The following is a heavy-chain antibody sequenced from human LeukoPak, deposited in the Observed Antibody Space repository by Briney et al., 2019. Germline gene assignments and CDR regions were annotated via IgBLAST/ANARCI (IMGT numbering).Heavy chain of an antibody. CDR3: ARDLGITGSQWVMDV. CDR2: INPNSGGT. Sequence: ASVKVSCKASGYTFTGYYIHWVRQAPGQGLEWMGWINPNSGGTNYAQKFQGRVTMTRDTSISTAYMELSRLRSDDTAVYYCARDLGITGSQWVMDVWGKGTTVTVSS. J-gene: IGHJ6*03. V-gene: IGHV1-2*02. D-gene: IGHD1-20*01. CDR1: GYTFTGYY.